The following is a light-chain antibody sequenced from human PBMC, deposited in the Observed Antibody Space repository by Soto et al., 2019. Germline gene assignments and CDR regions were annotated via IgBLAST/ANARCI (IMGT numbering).Light chain of an antibody. J-gene: IGLJ2*01. CDR2: EVT. CDR3: QSYDSSLSGSVV. V-gene: IGLV2-14*01. Sequence: QSVLTQPASVSGSPGQSVTISCTGTTSDVGGYISVSWYQQHPGKAPKLMIYEVTNRPSGVSNHFSGSKSGTSASLAITGLQAEDEADYYCQSYDSSLSGSVVFGGGTKVTVL. CDR1: TSDVGGYIS.